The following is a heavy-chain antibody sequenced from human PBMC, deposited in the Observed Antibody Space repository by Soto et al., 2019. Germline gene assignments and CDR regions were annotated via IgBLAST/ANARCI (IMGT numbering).Heavy chain of an antibody. CDR3: GRGPSPRAPAGGTPYYYAMDV. J-gene: IGHJ6*02. V-gene: IGHV1-8*02. Sequence: ASVKVSCKASGYDFTAYDINWVPQASGQGLEWMGWMNPINGAAGSARRFQGRVSMTRNTATGTAYLELTSLRSDDTAVYYCGRGPSPRAPAGGTPYYYAMDVWGQGTTVTVSS. CDR2: MNPINGAA. CDR1: GYDFTAYD. D-gene: IGHD6-13*01.